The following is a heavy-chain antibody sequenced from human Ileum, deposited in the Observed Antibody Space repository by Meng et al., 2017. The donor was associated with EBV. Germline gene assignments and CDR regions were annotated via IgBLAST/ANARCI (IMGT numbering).Heavy chain of an antibody. Sequence: GPALVHPSQRLSLTGSDHCVYLSISLSHWSWILQPPGKGLELVGQGGSTPYNPSLRSRVTISVYTSKNQFSLKVDSATAGDTAVYYCVSYAVGAGGIGYWGQGILVTVSS. CDR1: CVYLSISLSH. CDR2: GGST. V-gene: IGHV4-30-4*01. D-gene: IGHD1-26*01. J-gene: IGHJ4*02. CDR3: VSYAVGAGGIGY.